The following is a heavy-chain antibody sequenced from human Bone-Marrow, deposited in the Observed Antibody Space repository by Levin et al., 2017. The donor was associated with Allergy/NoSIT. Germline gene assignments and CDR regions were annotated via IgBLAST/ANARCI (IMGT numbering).Heavy chain of an antibody. Sequence: GGSLRLSCAASGFSFREYGMQWVRQAPGKGLEWVALIWFDGTEKYYADSVKGRFTISRDNAENTLSLQMNNLRVEDTAVYYCARYRRGWYSEVDFWGQGTRVTVSS. D-gene: IGHD6-19*01. V-gene: IGHV3-33*01. CDR3: ARYRRGWYSEVDF. CDR1: GFSFREYG. J-gene: IGHJ4*02. CDR2: IWFDGTEK.